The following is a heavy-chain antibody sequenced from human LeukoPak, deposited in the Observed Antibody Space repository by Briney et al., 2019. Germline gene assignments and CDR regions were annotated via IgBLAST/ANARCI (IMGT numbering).Heavy chain of an antibody. CDR2: IYPGDSDT. Sequence: GESLTISCKGSEDSFTNYWIGWVRPMPGKGLECMGIIYPGDSDTRYSPSFQGQVTISADKSSSTAYLQWSSLKASDTAMYYCARSHLRYDSSGYYYWGQGTLVTVSS. J-gene: IGHJ4*02. D-gene: IGHD3-22*01. CDR3: ARSHLRYDSSGYYY. CDR1: EDSFTNYW. V-gene: IGHV5-51*01.